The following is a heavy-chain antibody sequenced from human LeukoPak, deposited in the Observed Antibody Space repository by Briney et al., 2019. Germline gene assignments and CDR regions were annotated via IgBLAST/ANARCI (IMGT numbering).Heavy chain of an antibody. CDR1: GGTFSSYA. Sequence: ASVKVSCKASGGTFSSYAISWVRQAPGQGLEWMGRIIPILGIANYARKFQGRVTITADKSTSTAYMELSSLRSEDTAVYYCAFLYYYDSSGPGAFDIWGQGTMVTVSS. J-gene: IGHJ3*02. CDR2: IIPILGIA. V-gene: IGHV1-69*04. D-gene: IGHD3-22*01. CDR3: AFLYYYDSSGPGAFDI.